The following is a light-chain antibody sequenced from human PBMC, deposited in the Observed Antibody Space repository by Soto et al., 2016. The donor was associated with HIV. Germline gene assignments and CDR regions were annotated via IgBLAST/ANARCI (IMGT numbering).Light chain of an antibody. Sequence: SYELTQPPSVSVAPGKTARVTCGGNNIGNKAVHWYQQKPGQAPVLVVYDDSHRPSGIPERFSGSNSGHTATLTISRVEAGDEADYYCEVWDDTSDRRVFGGGTKVTVV. V-gene: IGLV3-21*03. J-gene: IGLJ2*01. CDR1: NIGNKA. CDR3: EVWDDTSDRRV. CDR2: DDS.